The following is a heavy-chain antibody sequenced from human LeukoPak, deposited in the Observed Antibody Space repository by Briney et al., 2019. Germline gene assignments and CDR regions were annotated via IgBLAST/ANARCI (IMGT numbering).Heavy chain of an antibody. V-gene: IGHV3-21*01. D-gene: IGHD1-26*01. CDR1: GFTFSSYS. CDR2: ISSSSSYI. Sequence: EGSLRLSCAASGFTFSSYSMNWVRQAPGKGLEWVSSISSSSSYIYYADSVKGRFTISRDNAKNSLDLQMNSLRAEDTAVYYCARQGSTVGATYYYYYYMDVWGKGTTVTVSS. CDR3: ARQGSTVGATYYYYYYMDV. J-gene: IGHJ6*03.